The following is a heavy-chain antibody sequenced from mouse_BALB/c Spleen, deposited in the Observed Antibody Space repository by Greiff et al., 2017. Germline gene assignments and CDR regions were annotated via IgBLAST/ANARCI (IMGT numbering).Heavy chain of an antibody. CDR3: TRSTMITTVFAY. D-gene: IGHD2-4*01. V-gene: IGHV1-5*01. Sequence: VHVKQSGTVLARPGASVKMSCKASGYSFTSYWMHWVKQRPGQGLEWIGAIYPGNSDTSYNQKFKGKAKLTAVTSASTAYMELSSLTNEDSAVYYCTRSTMITTVFAYWGQGTLVTVSA. CDR2: IYPGNSDT. J-gene: IGHJ3*01. CDR1: GYSFTSYW.